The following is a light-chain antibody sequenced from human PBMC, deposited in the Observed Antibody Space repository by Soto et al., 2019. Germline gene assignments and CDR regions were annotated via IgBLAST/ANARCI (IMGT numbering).Light chain of an antibody. CDR2: DAS. CDR1: QSVSSY. Sequence: DIVLPQSPATLPLYPEARATLSCRASQSVSSYLAWYQQKPGQAPRLLIYDASNRATGIPARFSGSGSGTEFTLTISSLQSEDFAVCYCQQYNNWLQLTFGGRTKV. J-gene: IGKJ4*01. V-gene: IGKV3D-15*01. CDR3: QQYNNWLQLT.